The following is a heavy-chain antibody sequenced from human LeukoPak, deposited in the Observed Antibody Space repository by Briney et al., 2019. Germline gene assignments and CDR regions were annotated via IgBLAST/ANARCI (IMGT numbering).Heavy chain of an antibody. Sequence: ASVKVSCKVSGYTLTELSMHWVRQAPGKGLEWMGGFDPEDGETIYAQKFQGRVTMTEDTSTDTAYMELSSLRSEDTAVYYCATGSGSKPYYYYGIDVWGQGTTVTVSS. CDR1: GYTLTELS. CDR2: FDPEDGET. D-gene: IGHD1-26*01. CDR3: ATGSGSKPYYYYGIDV. J-gene: IGHJ6*02. V-gene: IGHV1-24*01.